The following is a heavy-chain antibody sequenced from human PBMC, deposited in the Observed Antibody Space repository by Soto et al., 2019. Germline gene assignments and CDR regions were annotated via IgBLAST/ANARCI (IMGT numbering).Heavy chain of an antibody. V-gene: IGHV3-7*01. CDR2: MKQDGSEK. CDR3: ARDLVLDV. J-gene: IGHJ6*02. Sequence: EVQLVESGGGLVQPGGSLRLSCATSGFTFSTYWMSWVRQAPGKGLEWVANMKQDGSEKYYVDSVKGRFTISRDNAKTSLYLQMNTLRAEDTAVYYCARDLVLDVWGQGTTVTVSS. CDR1: GFTFSTYW.